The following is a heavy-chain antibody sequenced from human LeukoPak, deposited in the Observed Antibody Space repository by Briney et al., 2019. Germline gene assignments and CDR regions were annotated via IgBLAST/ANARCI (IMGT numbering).Heavy chain of an antibody. CDR1: GFTVSSNS. CDR3: AKDAIVVVPAAMGNYYYYYYMDV. D-gene: IGHD2-2*01. V-gene: IGHV3-53*01. J-gene: IGHJ6*03. CDR2: IYSDNT. Sequence: GGSLRLSCTVSGFTVSSNSMSWVRHAPGKGLEWVSFIYSDNTHYSDSVKGRFTISRDNSKNTLYLQMNSLRAEDTAVYYCAKDAIVVVPAAMGNYYYYYYMDVWGKGTTVTVSS.